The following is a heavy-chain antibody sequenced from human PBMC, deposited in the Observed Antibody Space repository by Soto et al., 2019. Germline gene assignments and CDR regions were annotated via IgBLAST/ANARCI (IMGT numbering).Heavy chain of an antibody. CDR2: IYYSGST. V-gene: IGHV4-59*01. CDR3: ARNLQQQQFDY. Sequence: SETLSLTCTVSGGSISSYYWSWIRQPPGKGLEWIGYIYYSGSTNYNPSLKTRVTISVDTSKNQFSLKLSSVTAADTAAYYCARNLQQQQFDYWGQGTLVTVSS. J-gene: IGHJ4*02. D-gene: IGHD6-13*01. CDR1: GGSISSYY.